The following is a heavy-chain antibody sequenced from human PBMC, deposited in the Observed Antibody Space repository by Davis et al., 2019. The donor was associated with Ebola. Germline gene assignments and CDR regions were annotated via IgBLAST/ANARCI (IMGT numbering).Heavy chain of an antibody. V-gene: IGHV3-48*01. D-gene: IGHD3-9*01. CDR3: VKNLVNQVRGNFYYGMDV. Sequence: PGGSLRLSCAASGFTFSSYSMNWVRQAPGKGLEWVSYISSSSSTIYYADSVKGRFTISRDNFKNTLYLQMNSLRADDTAVYYCVKNLVNQVRGNFYYGMDVWGLGTTVIVSS. J-gene: IGHJ6*02. CDR2: ISSSSSTI. CDR1: GFTFSSYS.